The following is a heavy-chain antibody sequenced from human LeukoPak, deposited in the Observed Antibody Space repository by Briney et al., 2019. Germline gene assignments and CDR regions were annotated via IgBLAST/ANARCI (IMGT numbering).Heavy chain of an antibody. V-gene: IGHV4-39*01. Sequence: MPSETLSLTCTVSGGSISSSTYYWGWIRQPPGKGLEWIGSIFYNGNTYSSPSLKSRVAISVGTSKNQFSLKLSSVTAADTAVYFCARLKGNYGYFQHWGQGTLVTVSS. J-gene: IGHJ1*01. CDR2: IFYNGNT. D-gene: IGHD1-7*01. CDR3: ARLKGNYGYFQH. CDR1: GGSISSSTYY.